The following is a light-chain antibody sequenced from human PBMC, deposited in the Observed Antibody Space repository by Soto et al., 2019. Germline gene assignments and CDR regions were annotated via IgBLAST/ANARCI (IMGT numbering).Light chain of an antibody. Sequence: QSALTQPASVSGSPGQSITISCAGTSGDVGAYNYVTWFQQYPGKVPKLIIYDVSDRLSGVSDRFSGSKSGNTASLTISGLLAEDEADYYCGSYTTINTMIFGGGTKLTVL. J-gene: IGLJ2*01. CDR2: DVS. CDR3: GSYTTINTMI. V-gene: IGLV2-14*01. CDR1: SGDVGAYNY.